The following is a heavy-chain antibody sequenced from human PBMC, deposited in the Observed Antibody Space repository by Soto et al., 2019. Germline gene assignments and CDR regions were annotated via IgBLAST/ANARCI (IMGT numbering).Heavy chain of an antibody. D-gene: IGHD1-1*01. J-gene: IGHJ5*02. CDR3: ARRQLERRSNWFDP. V-gene: IGHV4-39*01. CDR2: IYYSGST. CDR1: GDSVSSNIAG. Sequence: SQTLSLTCAITGDSVSSNIAGWSWVRQSPSRGLEGLEWIGSIYYSGSTYYNPSLKSRVTISVDTSKNQFSLKLSSVTAADTAVYYCARRQLERRSNWFDPWGQGTLVTVSS.